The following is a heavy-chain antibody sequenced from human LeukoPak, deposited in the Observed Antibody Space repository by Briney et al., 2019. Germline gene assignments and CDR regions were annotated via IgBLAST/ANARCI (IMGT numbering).Heavy chain of an antibody. CDR3: ARVGAGSTYGYADC. CDR1: GFTFSDYW. J-gene: IGHJ4*02. V-gene: IGHV3-7*05. CDR2: VKQDGSDR. D-gene: IGHD5-18*01. Sequence: GGSLRLSCAASGFTFSDYWMTWVRQAPGRGLEWVANVKQDGSDRYYVDSVKGRFTSSRDNSKNTVYLQMNSLRAEDTAVYYCARVGAGSTYGYADCWGQGTLVTVSS.